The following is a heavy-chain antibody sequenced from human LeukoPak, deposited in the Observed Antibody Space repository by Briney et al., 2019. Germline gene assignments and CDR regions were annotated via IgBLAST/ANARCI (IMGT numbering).Heavy chain of an antibody. CDR1: GGTFSSYA. J-gene: IGHJ5*02. CDR2: MNPNSGNT. V-gene: IGHV1-8*02. D-gene: IGHD3-22*01. CDR3: ARGSSQYYYDSSGYSYNWFDP. Sequence: GSSVKVSCKASGGTFSSYAISWVRQATGQGLEWMGWMNPNSGNTGYAQKFQGRVTMTRNTSISTAYMELSSLRSEDTAVYYCARGSSQYYYDSSGYSYNWFDPWGQGTLVTVSS.